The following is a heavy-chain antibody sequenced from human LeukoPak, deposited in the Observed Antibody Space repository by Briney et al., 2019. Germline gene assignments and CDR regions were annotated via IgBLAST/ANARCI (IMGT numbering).Heavy chain of an antibody. CDR3: ARDPSNSGYDYLYYFDY. CDR2: INPDNGGT. Sequence: GASVKVSCKASGYTFTGYYMHWVRQAPGQGLDWMGWINPDNGGTNYAQKFQGRVTMTRDMSISTAYMELSRLRSDDTAVYYCARDPSNSGYDYLYYFDYWGQGTLVTVSS. CDR1: GYTFTGYY. J-gene: IGHJ4*02. V-gene: IGHV1-2*02. D-gene: IGHD5-12*01.